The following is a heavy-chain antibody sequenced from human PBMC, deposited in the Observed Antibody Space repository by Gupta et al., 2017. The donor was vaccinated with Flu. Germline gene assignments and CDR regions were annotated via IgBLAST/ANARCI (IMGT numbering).Heavy chain of an antibody. Sequence: QITLEESGPSLIKPTETLTLTCNFSGFSLRSSGGGVGWIRQPPGKALEWLALIYGNDDKRYNPSLENRLTIAQDTARNQVIFTVTNVDTVDTATYYCAQRKAASGIFDYWGPGFLVTVSS. V-gene: IGHV2-5*01. CDR1: GFSLRSSGGG. CDR2: IYGNDDK. D-gene: IGHD3-10*01. J-gene: IGHJ4*02. CDR3: AQRKAASGIFDY.